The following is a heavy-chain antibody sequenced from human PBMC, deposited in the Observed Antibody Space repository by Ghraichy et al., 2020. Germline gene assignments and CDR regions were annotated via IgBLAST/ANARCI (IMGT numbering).Heavy chain of an antibody. V-gene: IGHV3-74*01. CDR2: INTDGSTT. Sequence: GESLNISCAASGFAFGSYWMHWVRQAPGKGLAWVSRINTDGSTTNYADSVKGRFIISRDNAKNTLYLQMNSLRAEDTAVYFCASLRLEDYWGQGTLVTVSS. CDR3: ASLRLEDY. J-gene: IGHJ4*02. CDR1: GFAFGSYW.